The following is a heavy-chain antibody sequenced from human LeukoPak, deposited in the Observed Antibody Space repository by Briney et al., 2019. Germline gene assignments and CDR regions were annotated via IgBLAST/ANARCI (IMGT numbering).Heavy chain of an antibody. CDR3: TTHYTVYYYDSSGPTHYFDY. D-gene: IGHD3-22*01. Sequence: GGSLRLSCEASGFTFSSYAMSWVRQAPGKGLEWVGRIKSKTDGGTTDYAAPVKGRFTISRDDSKNTLYLQMNSLKTEDTAVYYCTTHYTVYYYDSSGPTHYFDYWGQGTLVTVSS. CDR1: GFTFSSYA. V-gene: IGHV3-15*01. J-gene: IGHJ4*02. CDR2: IKSKTDGGTT.